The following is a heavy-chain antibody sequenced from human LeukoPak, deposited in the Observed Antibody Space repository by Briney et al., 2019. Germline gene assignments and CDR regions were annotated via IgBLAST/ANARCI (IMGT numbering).Heavy chain of an antibody. CDR2: IGNTGKT. Sequence: PGGSLRLSCTASGFAFSTYEMHWVRQATGKGLEWVSAIGNTGKTYYLDSVKGRFTISRENAKNSLYLQMNSLRAGDTAVYYCARDLGTDTGYTNRFDLWGQGTLVTVSS. V-gene: IGHV3-13*01. CDR1: GFAFSTYE. J-gene: IGHJ5*02. D-gene: IGHD3-9*01. CDR3: ARDLGTDTGYTNRFDL.